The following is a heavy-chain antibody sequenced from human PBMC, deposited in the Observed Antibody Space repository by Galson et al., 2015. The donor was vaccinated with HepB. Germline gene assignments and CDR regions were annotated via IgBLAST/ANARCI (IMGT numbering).Heavy chain of an antibody. V-gene: IGHV3-23*01. CDR2: ISGSGGST. D-gene: IGHD6-19*01. J-gene: IGHJ3*02. CDR1: GFTFSSYA. CDR3: AKDRGGSSGWYGDAFDI. Sequence: SLRLSCAASGFTFSSYAMSWVRQAPGKGLEWVSVISGSGGSTYYADSVKGRFTISRDYSKNTLYLQMNSLRDEGTAVYYCAKDRGGSSGWYGDAFDIWGQGTMVTVSS.